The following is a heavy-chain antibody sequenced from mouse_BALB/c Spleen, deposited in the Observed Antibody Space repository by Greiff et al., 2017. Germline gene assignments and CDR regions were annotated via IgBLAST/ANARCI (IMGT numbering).Heavy chain of an antibody. V-gene: IGHV10-1*02. J-gene: IGHJ3*01. D-gene: IGHD1-1*01. CDR2: IRSKSNNYAT. Sequence: EVHLVESGGGLVQPKGSLKLSCAASGFTFNTYAMNWVRQAPGKGLEWVARIRSKSNNYATYYADSVKDRFTISRDDSQSMLYLQMNNLKTEDTAMYYCVSYGSSPPFAYWGQGTLVTVSA. CDR3: VSYGSSPPFAY. CDR1: GFTFNTYA.